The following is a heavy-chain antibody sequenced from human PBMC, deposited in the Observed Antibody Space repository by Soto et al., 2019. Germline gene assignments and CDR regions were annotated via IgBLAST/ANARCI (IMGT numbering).Heavy chain of an antibody. Sequence: GGSLRLSCAASGFTFSSYSMNWVRQAPGKGLEWVSSISSSSSYIYYADSVKGRFTISRDNAKNSLYLQMNSLRAEDTAVYYCARGGQGRGYSGYEPKPPFDYWGQGTLVTVSS. J-gene: IGHJ4*02. CDR2: ISSSSSYI. CDR3: ARGGQGRGYSGYEPKPPFDY. D-gene: IGHD5-12*01. CDR1: GFTFSSYS. V-gene: IGHV3-21*01.